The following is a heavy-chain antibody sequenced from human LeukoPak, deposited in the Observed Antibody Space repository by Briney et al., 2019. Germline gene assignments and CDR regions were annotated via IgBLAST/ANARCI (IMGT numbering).Heavy chain of an antibody. J-gene: IGHJ4*02. Sequence: PGESLKISCKGSGYTFASYWIGWVRQMPGKGLECLGLIYPADSDSRYSPAFQGQVTISADKSTSTAYLQWSSLKASDTAMYYCARMGGDYYVDYWGQGTLVTVSS. V-gene: IGHV5-51*01. CDR1: GYTFASYW. D-gene: IGHD4-17*01. CDR2: IYPADSDS. CDR3: ARMGGDYYVDY.